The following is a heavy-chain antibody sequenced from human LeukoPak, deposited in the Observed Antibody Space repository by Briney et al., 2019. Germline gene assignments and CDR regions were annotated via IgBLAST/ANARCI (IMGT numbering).Heavy chain of an antibody. CDR2: INPNSGGT. J-gene: IGHJ5*02. CDR3: ARERITMVRGAKSNWFDP. D-gene: IGHD3-10*01. CDR1: GYTFTGYY. V-gene: IGHV1-2*02. Sequence: GASVKVSCKASGYTFTGYYMHWVRQAPGQGLERMGWINPNSGGTNYAQKFQGRVTMTRDTSISTAYMELSRLRSDDTAVYYCARERITMVRGAKSNWFDPWGQGTLVTVSS.